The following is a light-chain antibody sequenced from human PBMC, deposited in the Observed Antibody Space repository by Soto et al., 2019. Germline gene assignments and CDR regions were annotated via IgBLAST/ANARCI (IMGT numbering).Light chain of an antibody. CDR1: QSIGRY. CDR3: QQSYRTPF. Sequence: DIRMTQSPSSLSASVGDRLTITCRASQSIGRYLHWYQQRPGKAPQLLIYAASSLHTGVPTRFIGSGSGTDFTLTIHSMQPEDFATYYCQQSYRTPFFCPGTKVDIK. J-gene: IGKJ3*01. V-gene: IGKV1-39*01. CDR2: AAS.